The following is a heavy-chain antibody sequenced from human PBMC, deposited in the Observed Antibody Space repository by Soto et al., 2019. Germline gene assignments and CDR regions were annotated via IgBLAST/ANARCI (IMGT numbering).Heavy chain of an antibody. CDR2: INPNSGGT. CDR1: GYTFTGYY. J-gene: IGHJ6*02. V-gene: IGHV1-2*02. CDR3: AIPEYYYYGMDV. Sequence: ASVKVSCKASGYTFTGYYMHWVRQAPGQGLEWMGWINPNSGGTNYAQKFQGRVTMTRDTSISTAYMELSRLRSDDTAVYYCAIPEYYYYGMDVWGQGTTVTVSS.